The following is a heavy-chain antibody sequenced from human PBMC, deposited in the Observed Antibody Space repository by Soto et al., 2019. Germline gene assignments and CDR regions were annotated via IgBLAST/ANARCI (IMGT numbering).Heavy chain of an antibody. Sequence: WRSLRLSCAVSGSTFSNDWMHWLRQAPGKGLVWVSHINSGSIGYAGSVKGRFTISRDNAKNSLYLQMNSLRAEDTALYYCAKDPTPDSIAAAGTPDYWGQGTLVTVSS. J-gene: IGHJ4*02. D-gene: IGHD6-13*01. CDR2: INSGSI. CDR3: AKDPTPDSIAAAGTPDY. CDR1: GSTFSNDW. V-gene: IGHV3-74*01.